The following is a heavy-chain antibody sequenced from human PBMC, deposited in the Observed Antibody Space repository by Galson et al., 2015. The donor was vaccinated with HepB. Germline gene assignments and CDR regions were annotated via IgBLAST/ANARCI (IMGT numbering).Heavy chain of an antibody. J-gene: IGHJ4*02. CDR1: GGTFSSYA. CDR2: IIPILGIA. CDR3: ARGVVATLFDY. D-gene: IGHD5-12*01. Sequence: SVKVSCKASGGTFSSYAISWVRQAPGQGLEWMGRIIPILGIANYAQKFQGRVTITADKSTSTAYMELSSLRSEDTAVYYCARGVVATLFDYWGQGTLVTVSS. V-gene: IGHV1-69*04.